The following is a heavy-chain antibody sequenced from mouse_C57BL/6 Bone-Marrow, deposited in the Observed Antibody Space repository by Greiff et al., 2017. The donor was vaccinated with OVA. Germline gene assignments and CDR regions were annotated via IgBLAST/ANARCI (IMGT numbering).Heavy chain of an antibody. Sequence: QVQLQQSGAELVRPGASVTLSCKASGYTFTDYEMHWVKQTPVHGLEWIGAIDPATGGTASNQKFKGQAILTADHSSSTAYMELRSLTSEDSAVYYCTNYYYGSSFPYWGQGTTLTGSS. J-gene: IGHJ2*01. D-gene: IGHD1-1*01. CDR2: IDPATGGT. V-gene: IGHV1-15*01. CDR3: TNYYYGSSFPY. CDR1: GYTFTDYE.